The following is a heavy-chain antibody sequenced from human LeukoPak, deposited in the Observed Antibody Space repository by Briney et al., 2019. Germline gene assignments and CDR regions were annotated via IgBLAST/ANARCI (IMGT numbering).Heavy chain of an antibody. CDR3: ARTTYYYGSGSYNYFDY. CDR2: IDWDDDK. J-gene: IGHJ4*02. D-gene: IGHD3-10*01. CDR1: GFSLSTSGMC. V-gene: IGHV2-70*01. Sequence: SGPALVKPTQTLTLTCTFPGFSLSTSGMCVSWIRQPPGEALEWLALIDWDDDKYYSTSLKTRLTISKDTSKNQVVLTMTNMDPVDTATYYCARTTYYYGSGSYNYFDYWGQGTLVTVSS.